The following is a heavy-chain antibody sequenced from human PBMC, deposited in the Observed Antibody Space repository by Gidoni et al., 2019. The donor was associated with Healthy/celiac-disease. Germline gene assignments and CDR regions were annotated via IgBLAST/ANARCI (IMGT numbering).Heavy chain of an antibody. D-gene: IGHD5-12*01. CDR2: ISSSGSTI. CDR3: ARASNLMVATYGLSHYYYGMDV. J-gene: IGHJ6*02. CDR1: GFTCSSYE. V-gene: IGHV3-48*03. Sequence: EVQLVESGGGLVQPGGSLRLSCAASGFTCSSYEMNWVSQAPGKGREWVSYISSSGSTIYYADSVKGRFTISRDNAKNSLYLQMNSLRAEDTAVYYCARASNLMVATYGLSHYYYGMDVWGQGTTVTVSS.